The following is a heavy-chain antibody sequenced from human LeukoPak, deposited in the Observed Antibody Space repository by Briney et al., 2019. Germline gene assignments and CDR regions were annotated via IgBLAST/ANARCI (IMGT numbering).Heavy chain of an antibody. D-gene: IGHD1-26*01. CDR1: GGSISSYY. Sequence: SETLSLTCTVSGGSISSYYWSWIRQPAGKGLEWIGRIYTSGSTNYNPSLKSRVTMSVDTSKNQFSLKLSSVTAADTAVYYCAREGGGVGARVNWFDPWGQGTLVTVSS. J-gene: IGHJ5*02. V-gene: IGHV4-4*07. CDR3: AREGGGVGARVNWFDP. CDR2: IYTSGST.